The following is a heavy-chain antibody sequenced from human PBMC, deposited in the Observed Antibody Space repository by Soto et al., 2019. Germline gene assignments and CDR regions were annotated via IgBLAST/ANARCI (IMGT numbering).Heavy chain of an antibody. CDR1: GFTFSNNG. CDR3: VKDKGAAAGFDY. CDR2: ISYEGSEK. V-gene: IGHV3-30*18. D-gene: IGHD6-13*01. J-gene: IGHJ4*02. Sequence: GGCLRLSCAASGFTFSNNGMHWVRQAPGKGLEWMGVISYEGSEKYYAGSVKGRFTISRDNSKNTLYLQMDTLRAEDTAIYYCVKDKGAAAGFDYWGQGILVTVSS.